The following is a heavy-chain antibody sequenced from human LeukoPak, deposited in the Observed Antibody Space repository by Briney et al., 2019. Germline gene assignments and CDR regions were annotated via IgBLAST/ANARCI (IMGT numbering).Heavy chain of an antibody. Sequence: GESLKISCQGSGYSFTSYWIGWVRQTPGKGLECMGIIYPGDSDTRYSASFQGQVTISADKSISTAYLQWSSLKASDTAMYYCARQWGRDGYNSYYFDYWGQGTLVTVSS. V-gene: IGHV5-51*01. J-gene: IGHJ4*02. D-gene: IGHD5-24*01. CDR2: IYPGDSDT. CDR1: GYSFTSYW. CDR3: ARQWGRDGYNSYYFDY.